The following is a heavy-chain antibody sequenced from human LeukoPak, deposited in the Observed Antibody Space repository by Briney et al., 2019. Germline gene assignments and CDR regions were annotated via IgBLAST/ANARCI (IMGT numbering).Heavy chain of an antibody. Sequence: GGSLRLSCAASGFTFDDYAMHWVRQAPGKGLEWVSGISWNSGSIGYADSVKGRFTISRDNAKNSLYLQMNSLRAEDTALYYCAKGFDGWISDFDYWGQGTLVTVSS. CDR1: GFTFDDYA. CDR2: ISWNSGSI. J-gene: IGHJ4*02. V-gene: IGHV3-9*01. CDR3: AKGFDGWISDFDY. D-gene: IGHD3-9*01.